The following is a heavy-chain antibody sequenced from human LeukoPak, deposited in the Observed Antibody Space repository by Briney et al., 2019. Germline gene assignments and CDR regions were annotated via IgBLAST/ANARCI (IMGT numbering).Heavy chain of an antibody. D-gene: IGHD5-24*01. CDR3: ARDRLLGDGYNDYFDY. Sequence: ASVKVSCRSSGYTFTSYYMHWVRQAPGQGLEWMGVINPSGGRTSYAQKFQGRVTMTRDTSTNTVYMELSSLRSEDTAVYYCARDRLLGDGYNDYFDYWGQGTLVTVSS. J-gene: IGHJ4*02. CDR2: INPSGGRT. V-gene: IGHV1-46*01. CDR1: GYTFTSYY.